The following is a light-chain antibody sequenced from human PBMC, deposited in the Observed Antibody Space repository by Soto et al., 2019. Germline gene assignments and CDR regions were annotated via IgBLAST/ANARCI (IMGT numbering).Light chain of an antibody. Sequence: DIQMTQSPSTLSASVGDRVTITCRASQSISGWLAWYQQNPGKAPKLLIYKASTLESGVPSRFSGSGSGTEFTLTISSLQPADFATYYCQQYNNYGSWTFGQGTKVDIK. CDR3: QQYNNYGSWT. V-gene: IGKV1-5*03. CDR2: KAS. J-gene: IGKJ1*01. CDR1: QSISGW.